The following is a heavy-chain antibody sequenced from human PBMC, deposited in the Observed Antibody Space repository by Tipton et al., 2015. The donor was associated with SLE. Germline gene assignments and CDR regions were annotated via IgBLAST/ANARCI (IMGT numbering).Heavy chain of an antibody. J-gene: IGHJ3*02. Sequence: TLSLTCTVSGSSVTSYYWSWIRQPAGKGLEWIGRIYASGNTIYNPSLKTRVTLSMDTSENQFSLKLTSVTAADTAIYYCARENDREDAFDIWGQGTMVTVSS. CDR3: ARENDREDAFDI. D-gene: IGHD1-1*01. CDR2: IYASGNT. V-gene: IGHV4-4*07. CDR1: GSSVTSYY.